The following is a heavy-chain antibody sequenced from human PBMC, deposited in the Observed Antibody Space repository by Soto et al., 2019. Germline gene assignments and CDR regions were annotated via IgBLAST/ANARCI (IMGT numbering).Heavy chain of an antibody. J-gene: IGHJ4*02. CDR1: GGSISSSSYY. CDR2: IYYSGST. D-gene: IGHD3-22*01. V-gene: IGHV4-39*01. Sequence: SETLSLTCTVSGGSISSSSYYWGWIRQPPGKGLEWIGSIYYSGSTYYNPSLKSRVTISVDTSKNQFSLKLSSVTAADTAVYYCASPGYYYDSSGYYFDYWGQGTLVTVSS. CDR3: ASPGYYYDSSGYYFDY.